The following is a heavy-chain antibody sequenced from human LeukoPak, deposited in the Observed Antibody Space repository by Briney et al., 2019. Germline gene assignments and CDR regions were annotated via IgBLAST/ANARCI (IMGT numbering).Heavy chain of an antibody. CDR3: AKLGYDFYFEY. Sequence: GGSLRLSCAASGFTYSKYWMTWVRQAPGKGLGWVAKIKQDGSEKDYVDSVKGRFTISRDNAKNSLYLQMNSLRVEDTALYYCAKLGYDFYFEYWGQGTLVTVSS. D-gene: IGHD3-3*01. V-gene: IGHV3-7*05. J-gene: IGHJ4*02. CDR1: GFTYSKYW. CDR2: IKQDGSEK.